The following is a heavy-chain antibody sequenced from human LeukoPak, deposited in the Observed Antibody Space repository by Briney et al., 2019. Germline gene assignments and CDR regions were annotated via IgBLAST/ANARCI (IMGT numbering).Heavy chain of an antibody. V-gene: IGHV1-24*01. CDR2: FDPEDGET. CDR3: ATADAGSGYYREFDY. J-gene: IGHJ4*02. Sequence: ASVTVSCTVSGYTLTELSMHWVRQAPGKGLEWMGGFDPEDGETIYAQKFQGRVTMTEDTSTDTAYMELSSLRSEDTAVYYCATADAGSGYYREFDYWGQGTLVTVSS. D-gene: IGHD3-22*01. CDR1: GYTLTELS.